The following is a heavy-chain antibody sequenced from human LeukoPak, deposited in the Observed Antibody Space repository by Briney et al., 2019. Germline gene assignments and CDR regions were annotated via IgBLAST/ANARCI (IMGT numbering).Heavy chain of an antibody. Sequence: GGSLRLSCAASGFTFSSYNMDWVRQAPGKGLEWVSFIDSSSRYIYQADSVKGRVTISRDNAKSSVFLQMNSLRAEDTAVYYCARVGGHCTSTSCPPPDYWGQGTLVTVSS. CDR3: ARVGGHCTSTSCPPPDY. CDR1: GFTFSSYN. CDR2: IDSSSRYI. V-gene: IGHV3-21*01. D-gene: IGHD2-2*01. J-gene: IGHJ4*02.